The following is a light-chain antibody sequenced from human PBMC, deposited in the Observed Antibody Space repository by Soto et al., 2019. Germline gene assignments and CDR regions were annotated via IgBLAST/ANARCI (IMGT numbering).Light chain of an antibody. CDR2: GAS. J-gene: IGKJ2*01. Sequence: DIQMTQSPPSLSASVGDRVTITCRASQSISTYLNWYQHNSGKAPKLLIYGASRLQSGVPSRFSGSGSGTDFTLAISNLQPEDFATYFCQQSHSTPYTFGQGTKMEIK. CDR1: QSISTY. CDR3: QQSHSTPYT. V-gene: IGKV1-39*01.